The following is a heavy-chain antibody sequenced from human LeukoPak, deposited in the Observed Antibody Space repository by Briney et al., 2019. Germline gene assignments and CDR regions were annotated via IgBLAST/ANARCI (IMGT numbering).Heavy chain of an antibody. CDR1: GGSMSGAY. CDR2: VFFTGNT. D-gene: IGHD2-21*02. V-gene: IGHV4-59*08. J-gene: IGHJ2*01. Sequence: SETLSLTCTVSGGSMSGAYWSWIRQPPGKGLEWIGYVFFTGNTNYNPSLGSRLTISVDTSRSQFSLKLSSVTAADTAVYYCASAYCGGDCTPYWYFDLWGRGTLVTVSS. CDR3: ASAYCGGDCTPYWYFDL.